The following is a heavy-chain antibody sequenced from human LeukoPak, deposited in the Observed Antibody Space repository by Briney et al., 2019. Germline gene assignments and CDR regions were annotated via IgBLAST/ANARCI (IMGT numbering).Heavy chain of an antibody. Sequence: SETLSLTCAVSGGSISSSNWWSWVRQPPGKGLEWIGEIYHSGSTNYNPSLKSRVTISVDKSKNQFSLKLSSVTAADTAVYYCVRDRLYGSGSLYYYGMDVWGQGTTVTVSS. J-gene: IGHJ6*02. CDR3: VRDRLYGSGSLYYYGMDV. D-gene: IGHD3-10*01. CDR1: GGSISSSNW. CDR2: IYHSGST. V-gene: IGHV4-4*02.